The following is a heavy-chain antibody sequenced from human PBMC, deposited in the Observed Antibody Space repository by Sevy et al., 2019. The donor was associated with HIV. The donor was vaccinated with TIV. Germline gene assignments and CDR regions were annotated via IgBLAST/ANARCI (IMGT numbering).Heavy chain of an antibody. V-gene: IGHV4-59*13. D-gene: IGHD6-6*01. CDR1: GGSISSYY. CDR2: IYYSGST. CDR3: ARGERIAARPPFWDIYYYYGMDV. Sequence: SETLSLTCTVSGGSISSYYWSWIRQPPGKGLEWIGYIYYSGSTNYNPSLKSRVTISVDTSKNQFSLKLGSVTAADTAVYYCARGERIAARPPFWDIYYYYGMDVWGQGTTVTVSS. J-gene: IGHJ6*02.